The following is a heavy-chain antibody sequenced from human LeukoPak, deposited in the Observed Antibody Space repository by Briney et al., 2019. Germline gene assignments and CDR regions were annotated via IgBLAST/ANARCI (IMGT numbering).Heavy chain of an antibody. Sequence: SETLSLTCTVSGGSISSSSYYWGWIRQPPGKGLEWIGNIYYSGSTYYNPSLKSRVTIYVDTSKNQFSLKPSSVPAADTAVYYCARVNYYDTFFDSWGQGTLVTVSS. CDR1: GGSISSSSYY. V-gene: IGHV4-39*01. D-gene: IGHD3-22*01. CDR2: IYYSGST. CDR3: ARVNYYDTFFDS. J-gene: IGHJ4*02.